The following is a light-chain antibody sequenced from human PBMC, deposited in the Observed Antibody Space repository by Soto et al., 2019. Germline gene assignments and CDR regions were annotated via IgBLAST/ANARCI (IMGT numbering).Light chain of an antibody. J-gene: IGKJ1*01. CDR3: QQYYTYPLT. CDR1: QGIGND. Sequence: PSSLSSSVGDRVTITCRASQGIGNDLGWYQQKRGKAPRLLIYAASSLQSGVPSRFSGSGSGTDFTLTISCLQSEDFATYYCQQYYTYPLTFGQGTKVDIK. CDR2: AAS. V-gene: IGKV1-17*01.